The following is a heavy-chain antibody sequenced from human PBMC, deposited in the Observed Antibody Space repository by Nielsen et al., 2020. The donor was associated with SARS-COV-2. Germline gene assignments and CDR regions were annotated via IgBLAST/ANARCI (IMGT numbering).Heavy chain of an antibody. Sequence: GESLKISCKGSGYTFKNYRIVWVRQMPGKGLEWMGIIDPSDSDARYSPSFQGQVTISADKSINTAYLQWSSLKASDIAVYYCARLHRPYAFDIWGQGTMVTVSS. CDR3: ARLHRPYAFDI. V-gene: IGHV5-51*01. CDR1: GYTFKNYR. CDR2: IDPSDSDA. J-gene: IGHJ3*02.